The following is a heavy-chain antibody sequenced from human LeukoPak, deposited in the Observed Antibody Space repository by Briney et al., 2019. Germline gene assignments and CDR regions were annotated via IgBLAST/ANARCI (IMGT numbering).Heavy chain of an antibody. CDR2: IYYSGST. CDR1: GGSISSGGYY. CDR3: ASYCSGGSCYPPDAFDI. V-gene: IGHV4-31*03. J-gene: IGHJ3*02. Sequence: SETLSLTCTVSGGSISSGGYYWSWIRQHPGKGLEWIGYIYYSGSTYYNPSLKSRVTISVDTSKNQFSLKLSSVTAADTAVYYCASYCSGGSCYPPDAFDIWGQGTMVTVSS. D-gene: IGHD2-15*01.